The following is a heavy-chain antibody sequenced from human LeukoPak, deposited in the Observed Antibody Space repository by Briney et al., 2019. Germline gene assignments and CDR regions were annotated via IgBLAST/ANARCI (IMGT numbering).Heavy chain of an antibody. D-gene: IGHD3-16*01. CDR3: ARAWGSLYYFDH. CDR2: INPNNGLT. Sequence: ASVKVSCKASGYSFTGYFLHWVRQAPGQGLEWMGWINPNNGLTNYTQKFKGRVTMTRDTSSATGYMELNRLTSDDTAVFYYARAWGSLYYFDHWGQGTLVTVSS. CDR1: GYSFTGYF. J-gene: IGHJ4*02. V-gene: IGHV1-2*02.